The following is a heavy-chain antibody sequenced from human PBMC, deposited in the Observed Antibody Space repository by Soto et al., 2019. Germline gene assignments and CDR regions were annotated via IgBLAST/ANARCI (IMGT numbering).Heavy chain of an antibody. D-gene: IGHD6-19*01. CDR2: INPNSGGT. CDR3: ARDSYSSGWTGYYYYYYGMDV. CDR1: GHTFTGYY. Sequence: ASVKVSCKASGHTFTGYYMHWVRQAPGQGLEWMGWINPNSGGTNYAQKFQGRVTMTRDTSISTAYMELSRLRSDDTAVYYCARDSYSSGWTGYYYYYYGMDVWGQGTTVTVSS. V-gene: IGHV1-2*02. J-gene: IGHJ6*02.